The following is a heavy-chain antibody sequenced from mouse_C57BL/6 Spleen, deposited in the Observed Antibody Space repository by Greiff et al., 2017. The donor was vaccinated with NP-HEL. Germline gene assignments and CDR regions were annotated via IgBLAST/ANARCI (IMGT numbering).Heavy chain of an antibody. V-gene: IGHV1-53*01. Sequence: QVQLQQPGTELVKPGASVKLSCKASGYTFTSYWMHWVKQRPGQGLEWIGNINPSNGGTNYNEKFKSKATLTVDTSSSTAYMQLSSLTSEDSAVYYCAREFITTEGDYFDYWGQGTTLTVSS. J-gene: IGHJ2*01. D-gene: IGHD1-1*01. CDR2: INPSNGGT. CDR1: GYTFTSYW. CDR3: AREFITTEGDYFDY.